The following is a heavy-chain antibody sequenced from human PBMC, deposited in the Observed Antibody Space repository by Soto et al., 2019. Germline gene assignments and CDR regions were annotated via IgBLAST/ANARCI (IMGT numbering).Heavy chain of an antibody. Sequence: QVQLVESGGGVVQPGRSLRLSCAASGFTFSSYAMHRVRQAPGKGLEWVAVISYDGSNKYYADSVKGRFTISRDNSKNTLYLPMNSLRAEDTAVYYCARDPVTTATTLDYWGQGTLVTVSS. J-gene: IGHJ4*02. CDR1: GFTFSSYA. CDR2: ISYDGSNK. CDR3: ARDPVTTATTLDY. V-gene: IGHV3-30-3*01. D-gene: IGHD4-17*01.